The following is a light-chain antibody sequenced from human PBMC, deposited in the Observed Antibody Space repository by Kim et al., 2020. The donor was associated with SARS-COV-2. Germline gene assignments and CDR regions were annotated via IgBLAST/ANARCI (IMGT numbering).Light chain of an antibody. Sequence: GESHPVSCTESSSAVGAGNYVAGYQQHPGEAPKVMIYNVNGRPSGVSTRFSGSKSGNTASLTISGLQAEDEADYFCSSHTNIYTWVFGGGTKVTVL. CDR3: SSHTNIYTWV. CDR1: SSAVGAGNY. V-gene: IGLV2-14*03. CDR2: NVN. J-gene: IGLJ3*02.